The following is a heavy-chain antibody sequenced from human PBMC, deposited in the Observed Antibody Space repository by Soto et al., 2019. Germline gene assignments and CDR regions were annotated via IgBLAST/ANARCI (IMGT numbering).Heavy chain of an antibody. CDR1: GFTFSNAW. Sequence: GGSLTLSCAASGFTFSNAWMNGVRQAPGKGLEWVGRIKSKTDGGTTDYAAPVKGRFTISRDDSKNTLYLQMNSLKTEDTAVYYCTTDSLCSSASCYDYWGQGTLVTVSS. J-gene: IGHJ4*02. V-gene: IGHV3-15*07. D-gene: IGHD2-2*01. CDR3: TTDSLCSSASCYDY. CDR2: IKSKTDGGTT.